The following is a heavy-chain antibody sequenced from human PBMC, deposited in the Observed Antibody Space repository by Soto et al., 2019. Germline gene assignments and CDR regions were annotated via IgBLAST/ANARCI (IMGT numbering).Heavy chain of an antibody. Sequence: ASVKVPCKASGYIFINYGITCVGQAPGQGLEWMGWISGYNGNTKYADKLQGRVTMTTDTSTTTAYMELRSLRSDDTAVYYCARDDVPAANWLDRWGQGTLVTVSS. J-gene: IGHJ5*02. CDR2: ISGYNGNT. V-gene: IGHV1-18*01. CDR1: GYIFINYG. D-gene: IGHD2-2*01. CDR3: ARDDVPAANWLDR.